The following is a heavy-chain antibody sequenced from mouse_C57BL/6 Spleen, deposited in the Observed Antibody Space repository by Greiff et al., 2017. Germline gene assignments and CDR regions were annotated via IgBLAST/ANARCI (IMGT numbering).Heavy chain of an antibody. CDR3: TGQDSYYFDY. CDR1: GFTFSNYW. Sequence: EVQVVESGGGLVQPGGSMKLSCVASGFTFSNYWMNWVRQSPEKGLEWVAQIRLKSDNYATHYAESVKGRFTISRDDYKSSVYLQMNNLRAKDTGIYYCTGQDSYYFDYWGQGTTLTVSS. CDR2: IRLKSDNYAT. J-gene: IGHJ2*01. V-gene: IGHV6-3*01.